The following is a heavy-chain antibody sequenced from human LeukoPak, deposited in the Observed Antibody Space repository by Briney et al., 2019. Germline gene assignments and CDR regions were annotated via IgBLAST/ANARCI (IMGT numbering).Heavy chain of an antibody. Sequence: ASVKVSCKASGGTFSSYAISWVRQAPGQGLEWMGGIIPIFGTANYAQKFQGRVTIIADESTSTAYMELSSLRSEDTAAYYCASSIAALAYWGQGTLVTVSS. CDR1: GGTFSSYA. V-gene: IGHV1-69*13. CDR2: IIPIFGTA. CDR3: ASSIAALAY. J-gene: IGHJ4*02. D-gene: IGHD6-6*01.